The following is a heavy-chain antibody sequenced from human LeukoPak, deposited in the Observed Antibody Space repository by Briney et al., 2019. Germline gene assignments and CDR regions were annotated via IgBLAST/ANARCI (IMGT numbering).Heavy chain of an antibody. CDR1: GYTFTSYG. Sequence: ASVKVSCKASGYTFTSYGISWVRQAPGQGLEWMGWISAYNGNTNYAQKLQGRVTMTTDTSTSTAYMELRSLRSDDTAVYYCAKDLYGSGSGWFDPWGQGTLVTVSS. V-gene: IGHV1-18*01. CDR3: AKDLYGSGSGWFDP. D-gene: IGHD3-10*01. J-gene: IGHJ5*02. CDR2: ISAYNGNT.